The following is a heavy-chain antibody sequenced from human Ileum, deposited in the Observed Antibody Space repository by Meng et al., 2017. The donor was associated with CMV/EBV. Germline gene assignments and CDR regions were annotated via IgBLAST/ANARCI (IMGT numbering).Heavy chain of an antibody. CDR2: ISSSGSTI. CDR1: GFTFSDYY. D-gene: IGHD3-10*01. J-gene: IGHJ4*02. CDR3: ARELVRGVIVYPYYFDY. V-gene: IGHV3-11*01. Sequence: GESLKISCAASGFTFSDYYMSWIRQAPGKGLEWVSYISSSGSTIYYADSVKGRFTISRDNAKNSLYLQMNSLRAEDTAVYYCARELVRGVIVYPYYFDYWAQGTLAT.